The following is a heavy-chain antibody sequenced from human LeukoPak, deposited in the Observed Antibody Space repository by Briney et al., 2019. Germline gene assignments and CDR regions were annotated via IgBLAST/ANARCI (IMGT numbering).Heavy chain of an antibody. CDR3: ARGDYDFWSGSDYNWFDP. J-gene: IGHJ5*02. CDR2: ISHDGNDK. D-gene: IGHD3-3*01. V-gene: IGHV3-30*03. CDR1: GFIFSTFG. Sequence: GGSLRLSCVASGFIFSTFGMHWVRQAPGKGLEWVAFISHDGNDKYYADSVKGRFAISRDNSHNTLYLQINSLRPEDTAVYYCARGDYDFWSGSDYNWFDPWGQGTLVTVSS.